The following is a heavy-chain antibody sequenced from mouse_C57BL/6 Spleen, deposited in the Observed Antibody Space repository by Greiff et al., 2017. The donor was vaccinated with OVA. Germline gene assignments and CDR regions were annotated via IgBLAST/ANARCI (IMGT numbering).Heavy chain of an antibody. D-gene: IGHD2-3*01. Sequence: VQLQQSGAELVKPGASVKLSCKASGYTFTSYWMQWVKQRPGQGLEWIGEIDPSDSYTNYNQKFKGKATLTVDTSSSTAYMQLSSLTSEDSAVYYCARRDDGYYVYWGQGTTLTVSS. J-gene: IGHJ2*01. V-gene: IGHV1-50*01. CDR3: ARRDDGYYVY. CDR2: IDPSDSYT. CDR1: GYTFTSYW.